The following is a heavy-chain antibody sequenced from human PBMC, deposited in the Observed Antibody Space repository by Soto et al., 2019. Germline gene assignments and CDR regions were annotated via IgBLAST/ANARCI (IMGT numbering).Heavy chain of an antibody. CDR1: GFSLSTSGMC. D-gene: IGHD5-12*01. J-gene: IGHJ6*02. CDR3: ARSVRLRLSGGMDV. CDR2: IDWDDDK. V-gene: IGHV2-70*01. Sequence: SGPTLVNPTQTLTLACTFSGFSLSTSGMCVSWIRQPPGKALEWLALIDWDDDKYYSTSLKTRLTISKDTSKNQVVLTMTNMDPVDTATYYCARSVRLRLSGGMDVWGQGTTVTVSS.